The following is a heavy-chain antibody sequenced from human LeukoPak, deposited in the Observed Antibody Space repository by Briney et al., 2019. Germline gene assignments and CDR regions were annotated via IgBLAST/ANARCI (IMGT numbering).Heavy chain of an antibody. Sequence: PGGSLRLSCAASGFTSSSYVMSWVRQAPGKGLEWVSASSGGGSITYYADSVKGRFTISRDNSNNTLYLQMNSLRAEDTAVYYCAKDLSSGYYDAFDIWGQGTMVTVSS. CDR3: AKDLSSGYYDAFDI. D-gene: IGHD3-22*01. J-gene: IGHJ3*02. CDR1: GFTSSSYV. CDR2: SSGGGSIT. V-gene: IGHV3-23*01.